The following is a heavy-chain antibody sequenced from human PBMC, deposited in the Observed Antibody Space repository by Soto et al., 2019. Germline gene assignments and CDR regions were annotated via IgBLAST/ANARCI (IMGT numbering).Heavy chain of an antibody. J-gene: IGHJ4*02. D-gene: IGHD6-13*01. V-gene: IGHV4-34*01. CDR1: GGSFSGYY. CDR3: ATGGGAAPGT. Sequence: PSETPSLTCAVYGGSFSGYYWIWIRQTPGKGLEWIGEIDHSGSIKYNPSLESRVSISLDTSRNQFSLKLSSVTAADSAVFYCATGGGAAPGTWGQGTLVTVSS. CDR2: IDHSGSI.